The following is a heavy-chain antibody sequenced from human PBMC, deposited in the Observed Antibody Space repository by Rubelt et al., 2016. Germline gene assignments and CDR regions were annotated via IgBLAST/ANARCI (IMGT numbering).Heavy chain of an antibody. CDR2: IYYSGST. CDR1: GGSISSYY. V-gene: IGHV4-59*01. D-gene: IGHD3-16*02. J-gene: IGHJ2*01. CDR3: ARPVTPNYWYFDL. Sequence: GPGLVKPSETLSLTCTVSGGSISSYYWSWIRQPPGKGLEWIGYIYYSGSTNYNSSLKSRVTISVDTSKNQFSLKLSSVTAADTAVYYCARPVTPNYWYFDLWGRGTLVTVSS.